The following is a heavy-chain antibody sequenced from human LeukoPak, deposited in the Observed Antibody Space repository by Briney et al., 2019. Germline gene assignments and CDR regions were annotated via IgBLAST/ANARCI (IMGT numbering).Heavy chain of an antibody. J-gene: IGHJ6*02. Sequence: SETLSLTCAVYGGSFSGYYWSWIRQPPGKGLEWIGEINHSGSTNYNPSLKSRVTISVDTSKNQFSLKLSSVTAADTAVYYCARGPVTPHWLLYYYYYGMDVWGQGTLVTVSS. CDR3: ARGPVTPHWLLYYYYYGMDV. V-gene: IGHV4-34*01. D-gene: IGHD3-9*01. CDR2: INHSGST. CDR1: GGSFSGYY.